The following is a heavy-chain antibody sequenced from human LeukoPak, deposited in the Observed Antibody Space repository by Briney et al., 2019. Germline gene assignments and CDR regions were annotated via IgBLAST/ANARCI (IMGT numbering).Heavy chain of an antibody. Sequence: GGSLRLSCTAPGFTFGDYAMSWFRQAPGKGLEWVGFIRSKAYGGTTEYAASVKGRFTISRDDSKSIAYLQMNSLKTEDTAVYYCTRTSYDFWSGYDPWGQGTLVTVSS. CDR1: GFTFGDYA. J-gene: IGHJ5*02. CDR2: IRSKAYGGTT. V-gene: IGHV3-49*03. CDR3: TRTSYDFWSGYDP. D-gene: IGHD3-3*01.